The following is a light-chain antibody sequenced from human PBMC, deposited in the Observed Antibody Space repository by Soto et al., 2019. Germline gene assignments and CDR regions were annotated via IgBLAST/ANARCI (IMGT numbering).Light chain of an antibody. CDR1: QSVSSY. J-gene: IGKJ3*01. Sequence: EIVLTQSPATLSLSPGERATLSCRASQSVSSYLAWYQQTPGQAPRLLIYDASNRATGIPGRFSGSGSGTDLTVTISSLELVDFAVYYCQERSNWPPLFTFGPGTKVDIK. V-gene: IGKV3-11*01. CDR2: DAS. CDR3: QERSNWPPLFT.